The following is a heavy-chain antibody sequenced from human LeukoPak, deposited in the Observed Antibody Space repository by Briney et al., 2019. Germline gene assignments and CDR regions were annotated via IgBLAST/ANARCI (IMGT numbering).Heavy chain of an antibody. J-gene: IGHJ4*02. Sequence: GRSLRLSCAASGFTFSSYGMRWVRQAPGKGLEWVAVIWYDGSNKYCADSVKGRFTISRHNSKNPLYLQMNSLRAEDTAVYYCASGLQYYFDYWGQGALVTVSS. CDR2: IWYDGSNK. V-gene: IGHV3-33*01. CDR3: ASGLQYYFDY. CDR1: GFTFSSYG.